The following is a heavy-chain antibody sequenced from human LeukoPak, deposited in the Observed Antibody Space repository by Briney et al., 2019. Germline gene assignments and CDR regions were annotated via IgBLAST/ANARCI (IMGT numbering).Heavy chain of an antibody. D-gene: IGHD2-21*02. CDR1: GFSLTTSGVG. CDR2: VYWVDDD. J-gene: IGHJ3*01. V-gene: IGHV2-5*02. CDR3: AHNLSIVRVPAAIQGAFDV. Sequence: SGPTLVKPTQTLTLTCTFSGFSLTTSGVGVGWIRQPPGKALEWLALVYWVDDDRYSPSLKTRLSITKDASKNQVVLTLTNMDPVDTATYFCAHNLSIVRVPAAIQGAFDVWGQGLMVTVSS.